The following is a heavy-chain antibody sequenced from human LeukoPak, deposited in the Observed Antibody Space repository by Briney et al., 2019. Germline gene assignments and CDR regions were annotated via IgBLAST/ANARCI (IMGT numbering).Heavy chain of an antibody. CDR3: AKDLLGRPHGGY. J-gene: IGHJ4*02. V-gene: IGHV3-23*01. CDR2: ISGSGGST. Sequence: PGGSLRLSCTASGFTFGDYAMSWVRQAPGKGLEWVLAISGSGGSTYYADSVKGRFTISRDNSKNTLYLQMNSLRAEDTAVYYCAKDLLGRPHGGYWGQGTLVTVSS. CDR1: GFTFGDYA. D-gene: IGHD1-26*01.